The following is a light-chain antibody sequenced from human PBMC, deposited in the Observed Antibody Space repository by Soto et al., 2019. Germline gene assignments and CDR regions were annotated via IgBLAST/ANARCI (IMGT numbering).Light chain of an antibody. CDR3: QQYNKWPPLT. CDR2: GAS. Sequence: EVVMAQSPATLSVSPGERVTLSCRASQSINNDLAWYQQKVGQGPRLLIYGASTRATGIPARFSGSGSGTEFTLTISSLQSVDSAVYYCQQYNKWPPLTFGGGTKVEIK. J-gene: IGKJ4*01. CDR1: QSINND. V-gene: IGKV3-15*01.